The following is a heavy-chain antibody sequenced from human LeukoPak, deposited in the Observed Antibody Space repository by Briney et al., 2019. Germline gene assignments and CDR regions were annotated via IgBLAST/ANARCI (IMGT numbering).Heavy chain of an antibody. CDR1: GYTFTGYY. V-gene: IGHV1-2*06. J-gene: IGHJ4*02. Sequence: GASVKVSCKASGYTFTGYYMHWVRQAPGQGLEWMGRINPNSGGTNYAQKFQGRVTMTRDTSISTAYMELSRLRSDDTAVYYCARTRNYVAHFDYWGQGTLVTVSS. CDR2: INPNSGGT. D-gene: IGHD1-7*01. CDR3: ARTRNYVAHFDY.